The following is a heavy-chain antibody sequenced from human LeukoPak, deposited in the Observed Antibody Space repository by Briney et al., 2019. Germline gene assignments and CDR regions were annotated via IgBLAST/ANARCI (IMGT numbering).Heavy chain of an antibody. CDR2: MNPNSGYT. D-gene: IGHD4-11*01. Sequence: ASVKVSCKASGYTFTNYDINWVRQATGQGLEWMGWMNPNSGYTGYAQKFQGRVTITRNTSMNTVYVDLNSLGSDDTAVYYCARGKGIRQSDGLDIWGQGTTVTVSS. CDR3: ARGKGIRQSDGLDI. CDR1: GYTFTNYD. V-gene: IGHV1-8*01. J-gene: IGHJ3*02.